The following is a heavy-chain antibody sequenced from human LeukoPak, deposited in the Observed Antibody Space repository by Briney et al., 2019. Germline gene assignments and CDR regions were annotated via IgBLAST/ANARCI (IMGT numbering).Heavy chain of an antibody. CDR1: GFTFSSHW. D-gene: IGHD4-17*01. Sequence: GVALRLSCAASGFTFSSHWVNGVRQAPGKGPEWVANIKPDGSEKKYVESVKGRFTISRDNAKNSLYLQMNSLRDDDTAVYYCARGASVNVFDIWGQGTMVTVSS. J-gene: IGHJ3*02. CDR2: IKPDGSEK. V-gene: IGHV3-7*01. CDR3: ARGASVNVFDI.